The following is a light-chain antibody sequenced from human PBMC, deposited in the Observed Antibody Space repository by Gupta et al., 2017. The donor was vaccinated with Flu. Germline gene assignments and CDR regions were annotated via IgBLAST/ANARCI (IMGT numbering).Light chain of an antibody. V-gene: IGKV1-39*01. CDR1: QSVSSY. CDR3: QQSDITPLT. J-gene: IGKJ4*01. CDR2: AGS. Sequence: PSSLSASVGDRVTITCRASQSVSSYLNWYQQKPGKAPKLLIYAGSSLQSGVPSRFSGSGSGTDFTLTISRLQPEDFATYYCQQSDITPLTFGGGTKVEIK.